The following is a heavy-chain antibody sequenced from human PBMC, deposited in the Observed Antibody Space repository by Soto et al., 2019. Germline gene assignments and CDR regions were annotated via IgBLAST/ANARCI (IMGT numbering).Heavy chain of an antibody. Sequence: EVQLVESGGGLVQPGRSLRLSCAASGFTFDDYAMHWVRQAPGKGLEWVSGINWNSGSIGYADSVKGRFTISRDNAKNSLYLQMKRLRTGDKALYYCGKGYNYDRSGNPDYWGQGTLVTVSS. CDR3: GKGYNYDRSGNPDY. CDR2: INWNSGSI. V-gene: IGHV3-9*01. D-gene: IGHD3-22*01. CDR1: GFTFDDYA. J-gene: IGHJ4*02.